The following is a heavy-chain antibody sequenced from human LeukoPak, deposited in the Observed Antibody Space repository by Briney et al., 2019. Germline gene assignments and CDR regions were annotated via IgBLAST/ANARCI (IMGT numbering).Heavy chain of an antibody. V-gene: IGHV4-39*01. CDR1: GGSISSNNYY. CDR2: IYYSGST. J-gene: IGHJ4*02. D-gene: IGHD3-22*01. CDR3: ARPGYYYDSSGYHYRDY. Sequence: SETLSLTCTVSGGSISSNNYYWGWIRQPPGKGLEWIGSIYYSGSTYYNPSLKTRVTISVDTSKNQFSLKLSSVTAADTAVYYCARPGYYYDSSGYHYRDYWGQGTLVTVSS.